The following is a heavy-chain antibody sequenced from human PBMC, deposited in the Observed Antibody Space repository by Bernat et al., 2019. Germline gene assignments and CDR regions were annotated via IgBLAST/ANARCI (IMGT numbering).Heavy chain of an antibody. CDR3: ARSMVSDPLEVDDY. V-gene: IGHV3-7*01. D-gene: IGHD5-18*01. CDR2: IKQDGSEK. CDR1: GFTFSSYW. J-gene: IGHJ4*02. Sequence: EVQLVESGVGLVQPGGSLRLSCAASGFTFSSYWMSWVRQAPGKGLEWVANIKQDGSEKYYVDSVKGRFTISRDNAKNSLYLQMNSLRAEDTAVYYCARSMVSDPLEVDDYWGQGTLVTVSS.